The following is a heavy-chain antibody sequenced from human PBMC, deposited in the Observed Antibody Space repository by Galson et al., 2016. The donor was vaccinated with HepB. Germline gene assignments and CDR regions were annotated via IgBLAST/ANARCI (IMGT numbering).Heavy chain of an antibody. J-gene: IGHJ4*02. Sequence: LSLTFTVSGASISRGGDYWSWLRQHPGKGLEWIAYIYYNGNTYYNPPLRSRLSISLDTSKNQFSLKVRDVTAADTAVYYCARSNLEPTRRFFDSWGQGALVTVSS. D-gene: IGHD2-15*01. V-gene: IGHV4-31*03. CDR2: IYYNGNT. CDR3: ARSNLEPTRRFFDS. CDR1: GASISRGGDY.